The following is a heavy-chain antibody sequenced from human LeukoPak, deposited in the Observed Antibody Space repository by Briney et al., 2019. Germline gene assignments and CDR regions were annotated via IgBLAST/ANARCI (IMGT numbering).Heavy chain of an antibody. D-gene: IGHD3-3*01. V-gene: IGHV3-48*02. CDR2: ISSSSSTI. CDR1: GFTFSNAY. Sequence: GGSLRLSCAASGFTFSNAYIMWVRQAPGKGLEWVSYISSSSSTIYYADSVKGRFTISRDNAKNSLYLQMNSLRDEDTAVYYCARGKESTGKYDFWSGYYPGYYYYYGMDVWGQGTTVTVSS. J-gene: IGHJ6*02. CDR3: ARGKESTGKYDFWSGYYPGYYYYYGMDV.